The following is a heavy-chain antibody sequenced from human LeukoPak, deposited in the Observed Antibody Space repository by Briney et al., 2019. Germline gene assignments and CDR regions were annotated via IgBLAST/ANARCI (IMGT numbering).Heavy chain of an antibody. Sequence: PSETLSLTCGASGGSISSSYWWSWVRQPPGKGLEWIGEIYHSGSTNYNPSLKSRVTISVDKSKNQFSLNLSSVTAADTAVYYCAKDGFELGDDTDYMDVWGKGTTVTVSS. CDR1: GGSISSSYW. CDR3: AKDGFELGDDTDYMDV. V-gene: IGHV4-4*02. J-gene: IGHJ6*03. D-gene: IGHD1-26*01. CDR2: IYHSGST.